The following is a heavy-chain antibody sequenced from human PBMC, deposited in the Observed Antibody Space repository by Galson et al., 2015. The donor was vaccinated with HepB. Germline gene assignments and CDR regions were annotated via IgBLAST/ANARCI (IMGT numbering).Heavy chain of an antibody. D-gene: IGHD1-1*01. CDR3: AKDIGTYYYYIDV. CDR2: ISWNSGSI. V-gene: IGHV3-9*01. CDR1: GFTFDDYA. J-gene: IGHJ6*03. Sequence: SLRLSCAASGFTFDDYAMHWVRQAPGKGLEWVSGISWNSGSIGYADSVKGRFTISRDNAKNSLYLQMNSLRAEDTALYYCAKDIGTYYYYIDVWGKGTTVTVSS.